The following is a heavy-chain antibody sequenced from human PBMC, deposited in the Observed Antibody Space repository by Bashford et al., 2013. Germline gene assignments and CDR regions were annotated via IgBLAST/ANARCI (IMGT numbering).Heavy chain of an antibody. V-gene: IGHV3-20*03. J-gene: IGHJ3*02. CDR2: INWNGGST. CDR3: ARRMVVPGNFDALDI. D-gene: IGHD6-19*01. Sequence: VRQXPGKGLEWVSGINWNGGSTGYADSVKGRFTISRDNAKNSLYLQMNSLRAEDTALYYCARRMVVPGNFDALDIWGQGTMVTVSS.